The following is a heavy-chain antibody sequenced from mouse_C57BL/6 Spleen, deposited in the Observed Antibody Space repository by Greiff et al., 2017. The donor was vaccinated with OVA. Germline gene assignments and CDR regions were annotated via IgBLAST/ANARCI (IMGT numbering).Heavy chain of an antibody. CDR1: GFTFSDYG. D-gene: IGHD2-1*01. Sequence: EVQLMESGGGLVKPGGSLKLSCAASGFTFSDYGLHWVRQAPEKGLEWVAYISSGSSTIYYADTVKGRFTISRDNAKNTLFLQMTSLRSEDTAMYYCARSYYVKDYWDFDVWGTGTTVTVSS. V-gene: IGHV5-17*01. CDR3: ARSYYVKDYWDFDV. CDR2: ISSGSSTI. J-gene: IGHJ1*03.